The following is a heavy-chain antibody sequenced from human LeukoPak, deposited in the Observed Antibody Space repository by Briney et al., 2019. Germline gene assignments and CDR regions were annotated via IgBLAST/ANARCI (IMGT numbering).Heavy chain of an antibody. V-gene: IGHV1-2*02. CDR2: INANSGGA. Sequence: ASVKVSCKASGYTFTDYHMQWVRQAPGQGLEWVGWINANSGGANYAQEFRGRVTMTRDTSISTAYMELSRLRSDDTAVYYCARYPLGYSGYLKDWGQGTLVTVSS. J-gene: IGHJ4*02. CDR1: GYTFTDYH. CDR3: ARYPLGYSGYLKD. D-gene: IGHD5-12*01.